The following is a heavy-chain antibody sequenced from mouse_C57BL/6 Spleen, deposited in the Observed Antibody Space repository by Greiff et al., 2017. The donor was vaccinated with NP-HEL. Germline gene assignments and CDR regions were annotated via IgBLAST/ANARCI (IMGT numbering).Heavy chain of an antibody. J-gene: IGHJ3*01. CDR2: IYPGSGST. Sequence: VQLQQPGAELVKPGASVKMSCKASGYTFTSYWITWVKQRPGQGLEWIGDIYPGSGSTNYNEKFKSKATLTVDTSSSTAYMQLSSLTSADSAVYYCARANWEGAWFAYWGQGTLVTVSA. CDR1: GYTFTSYW. V-gene: IGHV1-55*01. CDR3: ARANWEGAWFAY. D-gene: IGHD4-1*01.